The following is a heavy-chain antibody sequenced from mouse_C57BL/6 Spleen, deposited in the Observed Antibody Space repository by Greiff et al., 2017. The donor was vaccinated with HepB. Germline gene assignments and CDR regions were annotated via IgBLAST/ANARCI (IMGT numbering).Heavy chain of an antibody. J-gene: IGHJ4*01. D-gene: IGHD1-1*01. CDR1: GFNIKNTY. V-gene: IGHV14-3*01. Sequence: EVQLQESVAELVRPGASVKLSCTASGFNIKNTYMHWVKQRPEQGLEWIGRIDPANGNTKYAPKFQGKATITADTSSNTAYLQLSSLTSEDTAIYYCAKDATVVATDYAMDYWGQGTSVTVSS. CDR2: IDPANGNT. CDR3: AKDATVVATDYAMDY.